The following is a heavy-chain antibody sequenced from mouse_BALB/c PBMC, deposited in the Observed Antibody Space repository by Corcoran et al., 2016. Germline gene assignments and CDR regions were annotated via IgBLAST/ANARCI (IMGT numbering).Heavy chain of an antibody. CDR2: ISYDGSN. V-gene: IGHV3-6*02. Sequence: DVQLQESGPGLVKPSQSLALTCTVTGYSITSGYYCTWIRQFPGNKLEWMGYISYDGSNNYNPSLKNQISNTRDTSKNQFFLKLNSVTTDDTATSYRATLLRPVDYWGQGTTLTVSA. D-gene: IGHD1-2*01. J-gene: IGHJ2*01. CDR1: GYSITSGYY. CDR3: ATLLRPVDY.